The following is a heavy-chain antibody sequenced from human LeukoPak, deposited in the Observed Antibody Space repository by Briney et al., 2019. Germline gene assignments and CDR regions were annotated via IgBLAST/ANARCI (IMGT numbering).Heavy chain of an antibody. D-gene: IGHD5-24*01. CDR3: ARLGDGDNLRYFDY. CDR1: GDSISGKY. CDR2: IYYSGST. V-gene: IGHV4-59*08. Sequence: PSETLSLTCTVSGDSISGKYWTWVRQPPGKGLEWIGYIYYSGSTNYNASLKSRGTISVDTSKNKFSLKLSSVTAADTAVYYCARLGDGDNLRYFDYWGQGTLVTVSS. J-gene: IGHJ4*02.